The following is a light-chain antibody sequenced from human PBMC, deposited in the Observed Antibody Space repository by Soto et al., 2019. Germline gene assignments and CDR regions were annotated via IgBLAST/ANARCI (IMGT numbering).Light chain of an antibody. CDR1: QGISNY. Sequence: DIQMTQSPSSLSASVGDRVTITCRASQGISNYLAWYQHQPGKVPKLLIYVASTLQSGVPSRFSGSGSGTDFTLTISSLQPEDVATYYCQKYNSAPWTFGQGTKVEIK. CDR2: VAS. CDR3: QKYNSAPWT. J-gene: IGKJ1*01. V-gene: IGKV1-27*01.